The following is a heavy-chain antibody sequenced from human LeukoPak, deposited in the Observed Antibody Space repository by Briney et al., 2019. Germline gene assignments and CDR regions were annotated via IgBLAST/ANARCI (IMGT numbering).Heavy chain of an antibody. V-gene: IGHV1-18*01. CDR2: ISAYNGNT. D-gene: IGHD2-15*01. J-gene: IGHJ5*02. Sequence: ASVKVSCKASGYRFTSYGITWVRQAPGQGLGWMGWISAYNGNTHYAQKLQGRVTLTTDTSTSTAYMELRSLRSDETAVYYCAREGYCSGGTCYSTMNGFDPWGQGTLGTVSS. CDR1: GYRFTSYG. CDR3: AREGYCSGGTCYSTMNGFDP.